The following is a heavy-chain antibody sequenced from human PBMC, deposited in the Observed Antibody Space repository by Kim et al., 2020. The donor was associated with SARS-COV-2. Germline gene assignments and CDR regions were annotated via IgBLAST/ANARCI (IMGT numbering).Heavy chain of an antibody. Sequence: SVKVSCKASGGTFSSYAISWVRQAPGQGLEWMGGIIPIFGTANYAQKFQGRVTITADESTSTAYMVLSSLRSEDTAVYYCARRGGYSYGFGYWGQGTLVTVSS. CDR1: GGTFSSYA. CDR2: IIPIFGTA. D-gene: IGHD5-18*01. V-gene: IGHV1-69*13. CDR3: ARRGGYSYGFGY. J-gene: IGHJ4*02.